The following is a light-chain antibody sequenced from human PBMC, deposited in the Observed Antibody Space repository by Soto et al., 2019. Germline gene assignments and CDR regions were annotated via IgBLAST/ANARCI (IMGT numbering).Light chain of an antibody. J-gene: IGLJ3*02. CDR1: SSDVGGYNY. Sequence: QSALTQPASVSGSPGQSSTISCTGTSSDVGGYNYVSWYQQHPGKAPKLMIYEVSKRPSGVSNRFSGSKSGNTASLTISGLQAEDEADYYCCSYTSSSTRVFGGGTKLTVL. CDR3: CSYTSSSTRV. CDR2: EVS. V-gene: IGLV2-14*01.